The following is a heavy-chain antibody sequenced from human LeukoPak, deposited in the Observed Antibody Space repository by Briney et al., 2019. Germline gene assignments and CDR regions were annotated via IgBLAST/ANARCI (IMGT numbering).Heavy chain of an antibody. CDR3: ASGGVHYYYYYMDV. J-gene: IGHJ6*03. Sequence: SVKVSCKASGGTFSSYAISWVREAPGQGLEWMGGIIPIFGTANYAQKFQGRVTITTDESTSTAYMELSSLRSEDTAVYYCASGGVHYYYYYMDVWGKGTTVTVSS. D-gene: IGHD2-8*02. CDR1: GGTFSSYA. CDR2: IIPIFGTA. V-gene: IGHV1-69*05.